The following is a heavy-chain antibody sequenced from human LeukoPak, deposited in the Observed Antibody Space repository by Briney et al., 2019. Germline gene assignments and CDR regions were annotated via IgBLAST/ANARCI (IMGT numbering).Heavy chain of an antibody. J-gene: IGHJ4*02. Sequence: PGGSLRLSCLASGLTFSSYAMSWVRRAPGKGLEWVSTISSGGGSTNYADSVKGRFTISRDNSKNTLYLQMNSLRAEDTAVYYCAKGSSFGMDYFDYWGQGTLVTVSS. CDR2: ISSGGGST. V-gene: IGHV3-23*01. D-gene: IGHD1-14*01. CDR1: GLTFSSYA. CDR3: AKGSSFGMDYFDY.